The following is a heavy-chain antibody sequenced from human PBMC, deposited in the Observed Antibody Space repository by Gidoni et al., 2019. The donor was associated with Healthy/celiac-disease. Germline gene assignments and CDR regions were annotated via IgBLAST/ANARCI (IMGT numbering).Heavy chain of an antibody. D-gene: IGHD6-13*01. V-gene: IGHV3-23*01. CDR1: GSTFSSYA. Sequence: EVKLLESGGGLVQPGGSLRLSCAASGSTFSSYAMSWVRQAPGKGLEWVSAISGSGGSTYYADSVKGRFTISRDNSKNTLYLQMNSLRAEDTAVYYCARDDSSSWLSYYYGMDVWGQGTTVTVSS. J-gene: IGHJ6*02. CDR2: ISGSGGST. CDR3: ARDDSSSWLSYYYGMDV.